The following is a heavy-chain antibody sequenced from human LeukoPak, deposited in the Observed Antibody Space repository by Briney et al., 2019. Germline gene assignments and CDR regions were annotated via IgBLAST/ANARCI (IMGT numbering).Heavy chain of an antibody. CDR3: AIIGTPGETEYYRL. D-gene: IGHD2-21*01. CDR1: GFTVSSKY. Sequence: SGGSLRLSCAASGFTVSSKYMNWVRQAPGKGLEWVSVIESGGSTYYADSVKGRFTVSRDNFQNTLYLQINSLRAEDTAIYYCAIIGTPGETEYYRLWGQGTRVTVSS. V-gene: IGHV3-53*01. CDR2: IESGGST. J-gene: IGHJ1*01.